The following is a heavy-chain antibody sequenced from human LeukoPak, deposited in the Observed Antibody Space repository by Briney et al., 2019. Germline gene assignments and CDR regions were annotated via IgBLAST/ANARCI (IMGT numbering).Heavy chain of an antibody. Sequence: PGGSLRLSCAASGFTFSSYGMHWVRQAPGKGLEWVAVISYDGSNKYYADSVKGRFTISRDNSKNTLYLQMNSLRAEDTAVYYCAKDTQPPIAVARNLASWGQGTLVTVSS. J-gene: IGHJ4*02. D-gene: IGHD6-19*01. CDR2: ISYDGSNK. V-gene: IGHV3-30*18. CDR1: GFTFSSYG. CDR3: AKDTQPPIAVARNLAS.